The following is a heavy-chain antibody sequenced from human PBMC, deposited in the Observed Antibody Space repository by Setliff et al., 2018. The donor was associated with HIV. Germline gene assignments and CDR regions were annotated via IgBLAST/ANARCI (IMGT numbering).Heavy chain of an antibody. Sequence: SETLSLTCTVYGGSFSSYYTNWIRQPPGKGLEWIGELSPSGTTRSNPSLQSRVAISLDTSNNQFSLKLTSVTAADTAMYYCASFFVTTVTNQDYWGQGTPVTVAS. J-gene: IGHJ4*02. V-gene: IGHV4-34*01. CDR3: ASFFVTTVTNQDY. CDR2: LSPSGTT. CDR1: GGSFSSYY. D-gene: IGHD4-17*01.